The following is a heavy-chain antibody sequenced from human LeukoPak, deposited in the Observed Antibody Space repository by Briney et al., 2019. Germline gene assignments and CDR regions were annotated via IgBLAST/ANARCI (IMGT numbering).Heavy chain of an antibody. J-gene: IGHJ4*02. D-gene: IGHD6-13*01. Sequence: GGSLRLSCAASGFTFSNAWMSWVRQAPGKGLEWVSAISGSGGSTYYADSVKGRFTISRDNAKNTLYLQMNSLRAEDTAVYYCAREGGYSSSLAYWGQGTLVTVSS. V-gene: IGHV3-23*01. CDR3: AREGGYSSSLAY. CDR1: GFTFSNAW. CDR2: ISGSGGST.